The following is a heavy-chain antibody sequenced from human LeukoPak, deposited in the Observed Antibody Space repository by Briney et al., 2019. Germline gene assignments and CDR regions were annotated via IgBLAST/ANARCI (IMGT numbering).Heavy chain of an antibody. V-gene: IGHV3-48*03. D-gene: IGHD3-9*01. J-gene: IGHJ4*02. CDR1: GFTFSSYE. CDR3: ARVLLTGTETDY. Sequence: GGSLRLSCVVSGFTFSSYEMNWVRQAPGKGLEWVSYISGWGSTIDYLDSVKGRFTISRDNAKNSLYLQMNSLRAEDTAVYYCARVLLTGTETDYWGQGTLVTVSS. CDR2: ISGWGSTI.